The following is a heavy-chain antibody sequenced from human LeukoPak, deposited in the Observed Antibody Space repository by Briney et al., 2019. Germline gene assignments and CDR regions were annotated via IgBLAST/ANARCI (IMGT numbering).Heavy chain of an antibody. CDR3: ANKDYSGSHPFDY. V-gene: IGHV3-30-3*01. J-gene: IGHJ4*02. CDR1: GFTFSSYA. D-gene: IGHD6-6*01. Sequence: GGSLRLSCAASGFTFSSYAMHWVRQAPGKGLEWVAVISYDGSNKYYADSVKGRFTISRDNSKNTLYLQMNSLRAEDTAVYYCANKDYSGSHPFDYWGQGTLVTVSS. CDR2: ISYDGSNK.